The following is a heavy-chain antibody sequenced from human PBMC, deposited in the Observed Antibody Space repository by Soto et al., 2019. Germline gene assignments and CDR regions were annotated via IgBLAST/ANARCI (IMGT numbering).Heavy chain of an antibody. CDR1: GYSFTSYW. CDR2: IYPGDSDT. Sequence: GESLKISCKGSGYSFTSYWIGWVRQMPGKGLEWMGIIYPGDSDTRYSPSFQGQVTISADKSISTAYLQWSSLKASDTAMYYCARVDCSGGSCYSGPLNDYWGQGTLVTVSS. V-gene: IGHV5-51*01. J-gene: IGHJ4*02. CDR3: ARVDCSGGSCYSGPLNDY. D-gene: IGHD2-15*01.